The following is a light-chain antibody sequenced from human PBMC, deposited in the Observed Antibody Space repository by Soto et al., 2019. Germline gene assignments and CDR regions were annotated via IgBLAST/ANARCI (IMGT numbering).Light chain of an antibody. CDR1: QSVSSN. V-gene: IGKV3-15*01. CDR3: QQYGGSPIT. J-gene: IGKJ5*01. CDR2: GAS. Sequence: ETVMTQSPSTLSVSTGERAPLSCRASQSVSSNLAWYQQKPGQAPSLLIYGASTRATGTPARFSGSGSGTDFTLTITRLEPEDFALYYCQQYGGSPITFGRGTRLEIK.